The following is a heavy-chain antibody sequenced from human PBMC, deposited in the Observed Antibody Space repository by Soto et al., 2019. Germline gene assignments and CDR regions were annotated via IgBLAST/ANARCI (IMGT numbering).Heavy chain of an antibody. D-gene: IGHD2-15*01. CDR2: IYYSGST. V-gene: IGHV4-30-4*01. CDR1: GGSISSGDYY. J-gene: IGHJ1*01. Sequence: QVQLQESGPGLVKPSQTLSLTCTVSGGSISSGDYYWSWIRQPPGKGLEWIGYIYYSGSTYYNPSLKSRVTISVDTSKNQFSLKLSSVTAADTAVYYCARRPQDCSGGWCYLYFHHWGQGTLVTVSS. CDR3: ARRPQDCSGGWCYLYFHH.